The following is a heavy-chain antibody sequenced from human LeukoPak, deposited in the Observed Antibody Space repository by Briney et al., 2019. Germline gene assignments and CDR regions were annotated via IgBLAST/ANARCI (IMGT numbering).Heavy chain of an antibody. CDR1: GFTFGDYA. V-gene: IGHV3-49*04. CDR2: IRSKAYGGTT. Sequence: GGSLRLSCTASGFTFGDYAMSWVRQAPGKGLEWVGFIRSKAYGGTTEYAASVKGRFTISRDDSKSIAYLQMNSLKTEDTAVYYCTREAGAIGGPHQAPGDDTTSDAFDIWGQGTMVTVSS. CDR3: TREAGAIGGPHQAPGDDTTSDAFDI. J-gene: IGHJ3*02. D-gene: IGHD3-16*01.